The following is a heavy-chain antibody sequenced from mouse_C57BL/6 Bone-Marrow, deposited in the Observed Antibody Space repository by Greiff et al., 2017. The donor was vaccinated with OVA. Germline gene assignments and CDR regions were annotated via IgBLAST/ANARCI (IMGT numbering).Heavy chain of an antibody. D-gene: IGHD2-5*01. CDR1: GYTFTDYE. CDR2: IDPETGGT. J-gene: IGHJ4*01. CDR3: TRGYSNYYAMDY. V-gene: IGHV1-15*01. Sequence: QVQLQQSGAELVRPGASVTLSCKASGYTFTDYEMHWVKQTPVHGLEWIGAIDPETGGTAYNQKFKGKAILTADKSSSPAYMELRSQTSEDSAVYYCTRGYSNYYAMDYWGQGTSVTVSS.